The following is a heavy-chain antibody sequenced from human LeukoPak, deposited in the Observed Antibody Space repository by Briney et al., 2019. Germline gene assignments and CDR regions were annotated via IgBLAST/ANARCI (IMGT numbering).Heavy chain of an antibody. CDR2: ITSSSIYI. Sequence: PGGSLRLSCAASGFTFSAYSMNWVRQAPGKGLEWVSSITSSSIYIYYADSMKGRFTISRDNAKNSLYLQMNSLRAEDTAVYYCAKGEMEDYDFWSGYPGGFDIWGQGTMVTVSS. CDR1: GFTFSAYS. V-gene: IGHV3-21*04. D-gene: IGHD3-3*01. J-gene: IGHJ3*02. CDR3: AKGEMEDYDFWSGYPGGFDI.